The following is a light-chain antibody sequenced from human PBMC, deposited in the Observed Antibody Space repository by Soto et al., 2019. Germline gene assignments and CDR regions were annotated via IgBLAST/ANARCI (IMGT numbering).Light chain of an antibody. CDR3: QQYNTWPRT. J-gene: IGKJ1*01. CDR1: QSVSSN. CDR2: GAS. Sequence: EIVMTQSPATLSVSPGERAALSCRASQSVSSNLAWYQKKPGQAPRLLIYGASTRAAGLPARFSGSGSGTEFSLTISGLQSEDFAVYYCQQYNTWPRTFGQGTKVEIK. V-gene: IGKV3-15*01.